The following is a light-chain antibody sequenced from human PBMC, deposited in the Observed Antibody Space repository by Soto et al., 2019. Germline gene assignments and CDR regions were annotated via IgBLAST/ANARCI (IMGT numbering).Light chain of an antibody. CDR3: QQHGSSPIT. CDR1: QTVTRNY. J-gene: IGKJ5*01. CDR2: GAS. V-gene: IGKV3-20*01. Sequence: EVVLTQSPYTLSLPPLERPTLSCGASQTVTRNYLVWHQQKPGQTPRLLVYGASSRATGIPDRFSGSGSGTDFTLTISRLEPEDFAVYYCQQHGSSPITFGQGTRLEIK.